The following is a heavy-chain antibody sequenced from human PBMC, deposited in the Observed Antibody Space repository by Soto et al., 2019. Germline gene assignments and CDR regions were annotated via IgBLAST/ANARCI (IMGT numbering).Heavy chain of an antibody. Sequence: PWETLSLTCTVSGGSVSSGSCYWSWIRQPPGKGLEWIGYIYYSGSTNYNPSLKSRVTISVDTSKNQFSLKLSSVTAADTAVYYCARGGYYGYFDYWGQGTLLTVSS. CDR1: GGSVSSGSCY. V-gene: IGHV4-61*01. D-gene: IGHD3-22*01. J-gene: IGHJ4*02. CDR2: IYYSGST. CDR3: ARGGYYGYFDY.